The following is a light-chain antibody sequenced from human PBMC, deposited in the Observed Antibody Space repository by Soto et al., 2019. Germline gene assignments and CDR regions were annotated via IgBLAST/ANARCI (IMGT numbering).Light chain of an antibody. V-gene: IGKV3-20*01. Sequence: EIVLTQSPGSLSLSPGEGATLSCRASQRVSTTYLAWYQLKPGQAPRLVIYATSSRAAGIPDRFRGSGSGTEFTLSISTLEPEDVGLYFCQQYGNSPPYSFGQGTKLGIK. CDR3: QQYGNSPPYS. CDR2: ATS. CDR1: QRVSTTY. J-gene: IGKJ2*03.